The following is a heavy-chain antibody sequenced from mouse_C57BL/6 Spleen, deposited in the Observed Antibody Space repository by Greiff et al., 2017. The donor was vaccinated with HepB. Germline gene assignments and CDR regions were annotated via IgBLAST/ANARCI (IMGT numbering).Heavy chain of an antibody. D-gene: IGHD1-1*01. CDR2: INPGSGVT. CDR1: GYAFTNYL. CDR3: ARSRFITTVVATYYYAMDY. Sequence: QVQLQQSGAELVRPGTSVKVSCKASGYAFTNYLIEWVKQRPGQGREWIGVINPGSGVTKYNEKFKGKATLTADKSSSTAYMQLSSLTSEDSAVYFCARSRFITTVVATYYYAMDYWGQGTSVTVSS. J-gene: IGHJ4*01. V-gene: IGHV1-54*01.